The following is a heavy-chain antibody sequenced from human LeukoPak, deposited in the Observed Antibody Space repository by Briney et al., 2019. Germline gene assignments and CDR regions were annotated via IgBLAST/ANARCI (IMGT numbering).Heavy chain of an antibody. CDR1: GFTFSSYW. Sequence: GGSLRLSCVASGFTFSSYWMTWVRQAPGKGLEWVSSISSSSSYIYYADSVKGRFTISRDNAKNSLYLQMNSLRAEDTAVYYCARAGGLYCSSTSCYASPIGYWGQGTLVTVSS. J-gene: IGHJ4*02. D-gene: IGHD2-2*01. V-gene: IGHV3-21*01. CDR3: ARAGGLYCSSTSCYASPIGY. CDR2: ISSSSSYI.